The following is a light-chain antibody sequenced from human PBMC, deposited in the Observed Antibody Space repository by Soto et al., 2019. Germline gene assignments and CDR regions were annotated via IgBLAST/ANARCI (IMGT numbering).Light chain of an antibody. J-gene: IGKJ2*01. CDR2: GAS. V-gene: IGKV3-20*01. CDR1: QSVSSTY. CDR3: QKYGSSLYT. Sequence: EIVLTQSPGTLSLSPGERATLSCRASQSVSSTYLAWYQQKPGQAPRLLIYGASSRATGIPDRCSGSGSGTDFTLTISRLEPEDFAVYYCQKYGSSLYTFGQGTKLEIK.